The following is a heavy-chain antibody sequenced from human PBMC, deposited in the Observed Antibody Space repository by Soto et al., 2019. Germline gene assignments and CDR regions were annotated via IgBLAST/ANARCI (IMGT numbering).Heavy chain of an antibody. J-gene: IGHJ4*02. V-gene: IGHV3-11*06. Sequence: SCGASGFTFSDYYMSWIRQAPGKGLDFISYISTSSSYTNYADSVKGRFTISRDNAQNSLYLQMNSLRAEDTAVYYCARDGGDSSSWYFAFDIWGPGILVTVSS. CDR2: ISTSSSYT. D-gene: IGHD6-13*01. CDR3: ARDGGDSSSWYFAFDI. CDR1: GFTFSDYY.